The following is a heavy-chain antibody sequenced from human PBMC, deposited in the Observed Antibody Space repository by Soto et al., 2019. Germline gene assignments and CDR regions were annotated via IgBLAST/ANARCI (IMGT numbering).Heavy chain of an antibody. V-gene: IGHV1-18*01. D-gene: IGHD1-1*01. Sequence: QVHLVQSGAEVKKPGASVKVSCKGSGYGFTTYGITWVRQAPGQGLEWMAWISAHNGNTNYAQKLQGRVTVTRDTSTSTAYMELRSLRSDDTAVHXCARGRYGDYWGQGALVTVSS. CDR1: GYGFTTYG. J-gene: IGHJ4*02. CDR2: ISAHNGNT. CDR3: ARGRYGDY.